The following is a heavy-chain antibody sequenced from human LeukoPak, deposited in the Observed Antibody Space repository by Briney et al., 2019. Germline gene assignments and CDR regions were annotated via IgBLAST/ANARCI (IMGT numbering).Heavy chain of an antibody. V-gene: IGHV4-59*12. D-gene: IGHD6-19*01. CDR2: IYYSGST. J-gene: IGHJ4*02. CDR1: GGSISSYY. CDR3: ARAPVPHRYSSGWCQFDY. Sequence: SETLSLTCTVSGGSISSYYWSWIRQPPGKGLEWIGYIYYSGSTNYNPSLKSRVTISVDTSKNQFSLKLSSVTAADTAVYYCARAPVPHRYSSGWCQFDYWGQGTLVTVSS.